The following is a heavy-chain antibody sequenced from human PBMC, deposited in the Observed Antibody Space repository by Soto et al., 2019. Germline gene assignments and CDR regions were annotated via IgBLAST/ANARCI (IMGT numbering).Heavy chain of an antibody. J-gene: IGHJ3*01. D-gene: IGHD2-2*02. Sequence: ASVKVSCKTSGYTFSKCYVHWVRQAPGQGLEWMGWINPNSGGTNIAQKFQGRVTMTRDTSISTAYMDFSRLISDDTAVYYCAKNPLDTVPVGFDVWGQGTMVTVSS. CDR3: AKNPLDTVPVGFDV. CDR2: INPNSGGT. V-gene: IGHV1-2*02. CDR1: GYTFSKCY.